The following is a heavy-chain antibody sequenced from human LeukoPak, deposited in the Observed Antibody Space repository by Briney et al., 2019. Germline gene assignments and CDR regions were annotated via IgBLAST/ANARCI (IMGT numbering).Heavy chain of an antibody. CDR3: ARDSLRPLRGYAMDV. CDR2: IIPIFGIA. D-gene: IGHD4-17*01. V-gene: IGHV1-69*04. CDR1: GGTFSSYA. J-gene: IGHJ6*02. Sequence: SVKVSCRASGGTFSSYAISWVRQAPGQGLEWMGRIIPIFGIANYAQKFQGRVTITADKSTSTAYMELSSLRSEDTAVYYCARDSLRPLRGYAMDVWGQGTTVTVSS.